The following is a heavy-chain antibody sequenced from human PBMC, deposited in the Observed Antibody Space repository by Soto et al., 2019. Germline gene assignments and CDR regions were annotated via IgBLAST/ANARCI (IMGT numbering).Heavy chain of an antibody. J-gene: IGHJ3*02. CDR3: AREFGAVTRYYDFWSGPGGAFDI. V-gene: IGHV1-46*01. D-gene: IGHD3-3*01. CDR1: GYTFTSYY. Sequence: QVQLVQSGAEVKKPGASVKVSCKASGYTFTSYYMHWVRQAPGQGLEWMGIINPSGGSTSYAQKFQGRVTMTRDTSTSTVYMELSSLRSEDTAVYYCAREFGAVTRYYDFWSGPGGAFDIWGQGTMVTVSS. CDR2: INPSGGST.